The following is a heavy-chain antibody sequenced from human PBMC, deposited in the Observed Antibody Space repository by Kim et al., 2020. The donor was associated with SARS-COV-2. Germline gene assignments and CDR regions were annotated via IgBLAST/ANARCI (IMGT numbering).Heavy chain of an antibody. CDR2: IYYSGST. V-gene: IGHV4-39*01. Sequence: SETLSLTCTVSGGSISSSSYYWGWIRQPPGKGLEWIGSIYYSGSTYYNPSLKSRVTISVDTSKNQFSLKLSSVTAADTAVYYCARNRWRLGELSPREKYYGMDVWGQGTTVTVSS. CDR3: ARNRWRLGELSPREKYYGMDV. CDR1: GGSISSSSYY. J-gene: IGHJ6*02. D-gene: IGHD3-16*02.